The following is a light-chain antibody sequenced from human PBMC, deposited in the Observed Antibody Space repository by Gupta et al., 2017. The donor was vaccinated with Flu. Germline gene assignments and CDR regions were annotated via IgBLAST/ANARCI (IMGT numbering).Light chain of an antibody. CDR2: YDS. CDR1: NIGSKS. J-gene: IGLJ3*02. CDR3: QVWDSTSDHPRV. Sequence: YVLTPAPSVSGAPRQTARITRGGNNIGSKSVHWYQQKPGQAPVLVVYYDSDRPSGIPERFSGSNSGNTATLTISRVEGGDEADYYCQVWDSTSDHPRVFGGGTKLTVL. V-gene: IGLV3-21*02.